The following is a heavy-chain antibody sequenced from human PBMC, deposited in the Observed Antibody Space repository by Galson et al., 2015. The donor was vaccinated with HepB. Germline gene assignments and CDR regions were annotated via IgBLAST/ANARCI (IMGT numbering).Heavy chain of an antibody. D-gene: IGHD6-19*01. CDR3: AKDYSSGWDLGH. CDR1: GYTFTNYY. CDR2: ISYDGNTQ. V-gene: IGHV3-30*18. J-gene: IGHJ5*02. Sequence: SCKASGYTFTNYYMHWVRQAPGKGLEWVAVISYDGNTQYYADSVKGRFTLSRDNSKNTLSLQMNSLKPEDTAIYYCAKDYSSGWDLGHWGQGTLVTVSS.